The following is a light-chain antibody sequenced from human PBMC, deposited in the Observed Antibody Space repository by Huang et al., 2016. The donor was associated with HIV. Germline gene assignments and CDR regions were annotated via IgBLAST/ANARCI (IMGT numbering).Light chain of an antibody. Sequence: EIVLAQSPVTLSLSPGERATLACRSSQSVSVYLAWDQQKAGQPPRLLIYHASNRATGIPARFSGSGSGTDFTLTISSLEPEDFAVYYCQQRSVWPPTFGRGTKVEIK. CDR2: HAS. CDR1: QSVSVY. CDR3: QQRSVWPPT. V-gene: IGKV3-11*01. J-gene: IGKJ1*01.